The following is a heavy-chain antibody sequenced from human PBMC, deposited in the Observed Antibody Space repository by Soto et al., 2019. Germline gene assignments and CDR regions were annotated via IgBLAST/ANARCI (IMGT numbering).Heavy chain of an antibody. J-gene: IGHJ4*02. D-gene: IGHD4-17*01. CDR1: GFTFSRCS. CDR2: ISGNSNYI. CDR3: ARETTVTYYHFDY. V-gene: IGHV3-21*01. Sequence: EVQLVESGGGLVKPGGSLRLSCVVSGFTFSRCSMNWIRQAPGKGLEWVASISGNSNYIYYADSVKGRFTVSRDNAKNSPYLQMNSLRAEDTAVYYCARETTVTYYHFDYWGQGTLVTVSS.